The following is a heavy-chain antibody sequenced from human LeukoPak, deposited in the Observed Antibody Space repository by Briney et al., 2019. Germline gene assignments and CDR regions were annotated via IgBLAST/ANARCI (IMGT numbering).Heavy chain of an antibody. CDR2: LYPGGVT. D-gene: IGHD6-19*01. CDR3: TRHRVADTTEFAY. J-gene: IGHJ4*02. Sequence: SGGSLRLSCAASGFTVSNNYMSWVRLAPGKGLEFVSALYPGGVTYYADSVKGRFTISSDTSKNTVDVQMTSLRAEDTAMYYCTRHRVADTTEFAYWGQGTLVTVSA. V-gene: IGHV3-53*05. CDR1: GFTVSNNY.